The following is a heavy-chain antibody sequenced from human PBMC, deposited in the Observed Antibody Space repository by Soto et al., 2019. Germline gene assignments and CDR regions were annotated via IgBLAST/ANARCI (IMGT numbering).Heavy chain of an antibody. D-gene: IGHD3-10*01. V-gene: IGHV4-31*03. J-gene: IGHJ6*02. CDR3: ARGALWFGAHSYDMDV. Sequence: PSGTLSLTCTVSGGSVSSGGYYWSWIRQHPGKGLEWIGYIYYSGSTYYNPSLKSRVTISVDTSKNQFSLKLSSVTAADTAVYYCARGALWFGAHSYDMDVLGQGTTVTVSS. CDR1: GGSVSSGGYY. CDR2: IYYSGST.